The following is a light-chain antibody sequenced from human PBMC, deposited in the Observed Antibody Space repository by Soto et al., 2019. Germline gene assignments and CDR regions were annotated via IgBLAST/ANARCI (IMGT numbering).Light chain of an antibody. CDR2: GAA. Sequence: EIVMTQSPDILSVSPGERATLSCRANQSISSNLAWYQQKPGQAPRLLIYGAATRATGIPARFSGSGSGTDFTLTINSLQSEDFAVYYCQQYNNWPRTFGQGTKVEIK. CDR1: QSISSN. J-gene: IGKJ1*01. V-gene: IGKV3-15*01. CDR3: QQYNNWPRT.